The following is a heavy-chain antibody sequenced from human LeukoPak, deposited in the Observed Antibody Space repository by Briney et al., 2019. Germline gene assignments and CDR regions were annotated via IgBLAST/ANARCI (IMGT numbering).Heavy chain of an antibody. CDR2: IYYSGST. V-gene: IGHV4-59*01. D-gene: IGHD2-8*01. CDR3: AISYCTNGVCYPYYFDY. CDR1: GGSISSYY. J-gene: IGHJ4*02. Sequence: PSETLSLTCTVSGGSISSYYWSWIRQPPGKGLEWIGYIYYSGSTNYNPSLKSRVTISVDTSKNQFSLKLSSVTAADTAVYYCAISYCTNGVCYPYYFDYWGQGTLVTVSS.